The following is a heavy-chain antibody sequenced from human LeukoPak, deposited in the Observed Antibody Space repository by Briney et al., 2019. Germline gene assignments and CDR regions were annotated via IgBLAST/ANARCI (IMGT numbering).Heavy chain of an antibody. CDR1: GGTFSSYA. CDR3: ARGRRDGYNLLSPDFDY. J-gene: IGHJ4*02. D-gene: IGHD5-24*01. CDR2: IIPILGIA. Sequence: SVKVSCTASGGTFSSYAISWVRQAPGQGLEWMGRIIPILGIANYAQKFQGRVTITADKSTSTAYMELSSLRSEDTAVYYCARGRRDGYNLLSPDFDYWGQGTLVTVSS. V-gene: IGHV1-69*04.